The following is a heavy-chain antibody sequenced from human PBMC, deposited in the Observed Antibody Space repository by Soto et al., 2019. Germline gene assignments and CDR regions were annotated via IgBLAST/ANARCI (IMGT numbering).Heavy chain of an antibody. Sequence: PGGSLRLSCATSGFPFSSYAMHWVRQAPGKGLEWVAFISYDGSNKYYADSVQGRFTISRDNPKNALFLQMNSLRGEDTALYHCAKEESSGSFDYWGPGTLVTVS. CDR3: AKEESSGSFDY. CDR2: ISYDGSNK. D-gene: IGHD6-19*01. V-gene: IGHV3-30*18. J-gene: IGHJ4*02. CDR1: GFPFSSYA.